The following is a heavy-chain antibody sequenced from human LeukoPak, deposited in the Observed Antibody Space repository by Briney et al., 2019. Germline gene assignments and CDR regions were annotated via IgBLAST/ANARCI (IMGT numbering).Heavy chain of an antibody. CDR2: ISWNSGSI. CDR1: GFTFSNYW. Sequence: GGSLRLSCAASGFTFSNYWMHWVRQAPAKGLEWVSGISWNSGSIGYADSVKGRFTISRDNAKNSLYLQMNSLRAEDTALYYCAKAAFGQPPDYWGQGTLVTVSS. D-gene: IGHD3-16*01. CDR3: AKAAFGQPPDY. J-gene: IGHJ4*02. V-gene: IGHV3-9*01.